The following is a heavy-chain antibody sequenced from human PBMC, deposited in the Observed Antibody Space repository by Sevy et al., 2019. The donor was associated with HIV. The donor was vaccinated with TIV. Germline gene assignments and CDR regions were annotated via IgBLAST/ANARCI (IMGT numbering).Heavy chain of an antibody. CDR3: ARGGYNSNYYYYGMDV. Sequence: SETLSLTCTVSGGSISSYYWSWIRQPAGKGLEWIGRIYTSGSTNYNPSLKSRVTMSVDMSKNQFSLKLSSVTAADTAVYYCARGGYNSNYYYYGMDVWGQGTTVTVSS. V-gene: IGHV4-4*07. J-gene: IGHJ6*02. D-gene: IGHD5-12*01. CDR2: IYTSGST. CDR1: GGSISSYY.